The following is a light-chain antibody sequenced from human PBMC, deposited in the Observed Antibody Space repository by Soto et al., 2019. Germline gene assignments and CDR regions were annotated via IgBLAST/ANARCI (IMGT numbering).Light chain of an antibody. CDR2: DVS. J-gene: IGKJ4*01. Sequence: DIQMTQSPSTLSGSVGDRVTITCRASQTISSWLAWYQQKPGKAPKLLIYDVSTLKSGVPSRFSGSGSGTDFTLTISSLQPDDFATYYCQQYNSYSSVTFGGGTKVDIK. CDR1: QTISSW. CDR3: QQYNSYSSVT. V-gene: IGKV1-5*01.